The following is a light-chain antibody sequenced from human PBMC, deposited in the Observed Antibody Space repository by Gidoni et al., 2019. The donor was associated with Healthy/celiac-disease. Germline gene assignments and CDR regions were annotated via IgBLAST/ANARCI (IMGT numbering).Light chain of an antibody. J-gene: IGKJ1*01. Sequence: EIVLTQSRGTLSLSPGERATLSCRASQSVSSSYLAWYQQKPGQAPRLLIYAASSRATGIPDRFSGSGSGTDFTLTISRLEPEDFAVYSCQQYGSSPWTFGQGTKVEI. CDR2: AAS. CDR1: QSVSSSY. CDR3: QQYGSSPWT. V-gene: IGKV3-20*01.